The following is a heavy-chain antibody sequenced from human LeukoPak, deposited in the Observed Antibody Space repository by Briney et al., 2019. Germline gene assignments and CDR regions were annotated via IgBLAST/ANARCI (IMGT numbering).Heavy chain of an antibody. CDR2: IYHSGST. CDR3: AREGGGGCSYVGIDY. CDR1: GYSISSGYY. J-gene: IGHJ4*02. V-gene: IGHV4-38-2*02. Sequence: SETLSLTFTVSGYSISSGYYWGWIRQPPGKGLEWIGSIYHSGSTYYNPSLKSRVTISVDTSKNQFSLKLSSVTAADTAVYYCAREGGGGCSYVGIDYWGQGTLVTVSS. D-gene: IGHD5-18*01.